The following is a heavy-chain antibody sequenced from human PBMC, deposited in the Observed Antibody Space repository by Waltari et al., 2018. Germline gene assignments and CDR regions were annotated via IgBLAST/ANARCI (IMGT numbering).Heavy chain of an antibody. CDR2: VYPSGST. CDR3: ARANYGHYVGAPGHWYLDL. CDR1: GDSITTISYY. Sequence: QLQLQESGPGLVKASETLSLTCTVSGDSITTISYYWGWIRQPPGKGLEWIGNVYPSGSTYYNPPLKGRVTISVDTYKNQFSLKLRSVTAADTALYFCARANYGHYVGAPGHWYLDLWGRGTLVSVSS. J-gene: IGHJ2*01. D-gene: IGHD3-16*01. V-gene: IGHV4-39*07.